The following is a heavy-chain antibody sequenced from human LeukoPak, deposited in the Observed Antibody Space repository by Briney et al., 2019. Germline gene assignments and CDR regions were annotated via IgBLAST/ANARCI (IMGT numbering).Heavy chain of an antibody. D-gene: IGHD3-22*01. CDR3: ARDAYYYDSSGMDV. J-gene: IGHJ6*02. CDR1: GGSISSYY. V-gene: IGHV4-59*01. CDR2: IYYSGST. Sequence: PSETLSLTCTVSGGSISSYYWSWIRQPPGKGLEWIGYIYYSGSTNYNPSLKSRVTISVDTSKNQFFLKLSSVTAADTAVYYCARDAYYYDSSGMDVWGQGTTVTVSS.